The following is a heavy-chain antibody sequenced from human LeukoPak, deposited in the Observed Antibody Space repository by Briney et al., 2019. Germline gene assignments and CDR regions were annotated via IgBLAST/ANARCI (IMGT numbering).Heavy chain of an antibody. CDR3: ARGTWELRKFDF. V-gene: IGHV1-3*04. CDR2: VNTGNGDT. CDR1: GYTFTTYP. Sequence: ASVKVSCKAFGYTFTTYPVHWVRQAPGQRLEWMGWVNTGNGDTRYSQKLQDRITITRDTSASTAYMELASLRSEVTAVYYCARGTWELRKFDFWGQGTLVTVSS. J-gene: IGHJ4*02. D-gene: IGHD1-26*01.